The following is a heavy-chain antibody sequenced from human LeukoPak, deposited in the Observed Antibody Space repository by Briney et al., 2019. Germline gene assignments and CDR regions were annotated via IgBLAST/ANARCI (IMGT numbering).Heavy chain of an antibody. D-gene: IGHD2-21*02. CDR1: SDSIYSSNYY. J-gene: IGHJ4*02. V-gene: IGHV4-39*01. CDR2: IYYSGST. Sequence: SEILSLTCTVSSDSIYSSNYYWGWIRQPPGKGLEWIGSIYYSGSTYYNSSLKSRVTISVDTSKNQFSLELSSLTAADTAVYYCARAAYCGGDCYLFDYWGQGTLVTVFS. CDR3: ARAAYCGGDCYLFDY.